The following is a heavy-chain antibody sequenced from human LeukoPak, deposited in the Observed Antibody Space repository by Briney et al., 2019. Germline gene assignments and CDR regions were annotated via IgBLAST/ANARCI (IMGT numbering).Heavy chain of an antibody. V-gene: IGHV4-39*01. CDR3: ARTAGVAVAGSRQYFDY. Sequence: LETLSLTCTVSGGLISSSSYYWGWIRQPPGKGLEWIGSFYYSGSTYYSPSLKSRVTISVDTSKNQYSLTLSSVTAADTAVYYCARTAGVAVAGSRQYFDYWGQGTLVTVSS. D-gene: IGHD6-19*01. J-gene: IGHJ4*02. CDR2: FYYSGST. CDR1: GGLISSSSYY.